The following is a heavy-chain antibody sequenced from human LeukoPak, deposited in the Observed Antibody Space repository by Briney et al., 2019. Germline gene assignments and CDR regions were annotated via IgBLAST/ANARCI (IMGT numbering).Heavy chain of an antibody. D-gene: IGHD6-19*01. J-gene: IGHJ4*02. V-gene: IGHV1-2*02. CDR3: ARVSYSSGYSGYY. CDR1: GYTFTGYY. Sequence: ASVRVSCKASGYTFTGYYMHWVRQAPGQGLEWMGWINPNNGGTNYAQKFQGRVTMTRDTSISTAYMELSRLRSDDTALYYCARVSYSSGYSGYYWGQGTLVTVSS. CDR2: INPNNGGT.